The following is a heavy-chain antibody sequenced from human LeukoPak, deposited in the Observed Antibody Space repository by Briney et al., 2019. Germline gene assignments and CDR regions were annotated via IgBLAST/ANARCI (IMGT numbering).Heavy chain of an antibody. V-gene: IGHV5-51*01. CDR3: AKEGTTVVRRGYGMDV. CDR1: GYSFTSNW. D-gene: IGHD4-23*01. J-gene: IGHJ6*02. CDR2: IYPGDSDT. Sequence: GESLKISCKGSGYSFTSNWIAWVRQMPGKGLGWMGIIYPGDSDTRYSPSFQGQVTISADKSISTTYLQWSSLKASDTAMYYCAKEGTTVVRRGYGMDVWGQGTSVTVSS.